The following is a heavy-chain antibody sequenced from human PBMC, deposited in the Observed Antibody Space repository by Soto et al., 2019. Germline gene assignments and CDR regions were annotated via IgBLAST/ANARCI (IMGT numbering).Heavy chain of an antibody. D-gene: IGHD2-21*02. CDR3: TKRLGCGDCGDC. Sequence: QVQLVESGGGVVQPGRSLRLSCAASGFTFSSYGMHWVRQAPGKGLEWVAAISYDGSNKYYADSVKGRFTISRDNSKNTLYLQMNGLGAEDRAGYYCTKRLGCGDCGDCWGQGTLVTVAS. J-gene: IGHJ4*02. CDR2: ISYDGSNK. V-gene: IGHV3-30*18. CDR1: GFTFSSYG.